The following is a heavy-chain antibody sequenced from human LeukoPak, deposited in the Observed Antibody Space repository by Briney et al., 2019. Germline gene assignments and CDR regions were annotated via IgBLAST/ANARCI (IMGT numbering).Heavy chain of an antibody. Sequence: PSETLSLTCAVSGYSISNNYYWVWIRQPPGRGLEWIGSLYHSDSAYYNTSLRSRVSMSVDTSKNQFSLTLSFVTAADTAVYYCARQHDSYYYYYIDVWGSGTTVTVS. J-gene: IGHJ6*03. CDR1: GYSISNNYY. CDR2: LYHSDSA. CDR3: ARQHDSYYYYYIDV. V-gene: IGHV4-38-2*01.